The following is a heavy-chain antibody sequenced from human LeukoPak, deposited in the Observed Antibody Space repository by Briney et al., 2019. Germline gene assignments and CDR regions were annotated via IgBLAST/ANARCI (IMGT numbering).Heavy chain of an antibody. CDR3: ASGGDPYYYDSSGTPYYFDY. CDR2: IWYDGSNK. D-gene: IGHD3-22*01. CDR1: GFTFSSYG. Sequence: GGSLRLSCAASGFTFSSYGMHWVRQAPGKGLEWVAVIWYDGSNKYYADSVKGRFTISRDNSKNTLYLQMNSLRAEDTAVYYCASGGDPYYYDSSGTPYYFDYWGQGTLVTVSS. V-gene: IGHV3-33*08. J-gene: IGHJ4*02.